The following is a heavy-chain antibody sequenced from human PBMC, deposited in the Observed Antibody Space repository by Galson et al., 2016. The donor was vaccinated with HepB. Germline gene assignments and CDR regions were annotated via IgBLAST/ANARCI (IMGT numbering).Heavy chain of an antibody. CDR3: VREVDGSFDY. V-gene: IGHV3-13*04. CDR2: IGSAGDT. Sequence: SLRLSCAASGLTFSTYDMHWVRQTAGKVLEWVSTIGSAGDTYYPGSVRGRFTISRENAKNSSFLQMDNLRAGDTAVYYCVREVDGSFDYWGQGTRVTVSS. CDR1: GLTFSTYD. D-gene: IGHD5-12*01. J-gene: IGHJ4*02.